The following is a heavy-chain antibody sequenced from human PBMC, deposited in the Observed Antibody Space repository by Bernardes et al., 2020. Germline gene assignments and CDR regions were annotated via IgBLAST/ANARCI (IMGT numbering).Heavy chain of an antibody. CDR3: ARDIPELVQLERRDYYYYGMDV. CDR2: IYYSGST. Sequence: SETLSLTCTVSGGSISSSSYYWGWIRQPPGKGLEWIGSIYYSGSTYYNPSLKSRVTISVDTSKNQFSLKLSSVTAADTAVYYCARDIPELVQLERRDYYYYGMDVWGQGTTVTVSS. CDR1: GGSISSSSYY. D-gene: IGHD1-1*01. J-gene: IGHJ6*02. V-gene: IGHV4-39*02.